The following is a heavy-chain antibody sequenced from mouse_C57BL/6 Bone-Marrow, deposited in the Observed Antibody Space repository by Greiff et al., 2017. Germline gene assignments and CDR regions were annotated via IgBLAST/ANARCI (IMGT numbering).Heavy chain of an antibody. CDR2: IHPNSGST. V-gene: IGHV1-64*01. D-gene: IGHD1-1*01. J-gene: IGHJ2*01. CDR1: GYTFTSYW. CDR3: ARWVTTVVATDY. Sequence: QVQLQQPGAELVKPGASVKLSCKASGYTFTSYWMHWVKQRPGQGLEWIGMIHPNSGSTNYNEKFKSKATLTVDTSSSTAYMQLSSLTSEDSAVYYCARWVTTVVATDYWGQGTTLTVSS.